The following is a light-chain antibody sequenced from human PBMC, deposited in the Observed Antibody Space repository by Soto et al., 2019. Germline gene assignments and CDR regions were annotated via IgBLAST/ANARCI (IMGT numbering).Light chain of an antibody. CDR3: QQYSSFST. J-gene: IGKJ1*01. CDR1: QSISRW. CDR2: RAS. Sequence: DIQMTQSPSTLSASVGDSVTITCRASQSISRWFAWYQQKPGRAPKLLIYRASSFESGVPSRFSGSGSGTEFTLTISSLQPDDFATYYCQQYSSFSTFGQGTKVDIK. V-gene: IGKV1-5*03.